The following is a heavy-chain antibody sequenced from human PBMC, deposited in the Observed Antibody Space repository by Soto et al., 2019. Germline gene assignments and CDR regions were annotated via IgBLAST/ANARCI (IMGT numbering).Heavy chain of an antibody. CDR3: ARDPTYYGSGSYLVVYYYYGMDV. CDR2: INPSGGST. D-gene: IGHD3-10*01. Sequence: GASVKVSCKASGYTFTSYYMHWVRQAPGQGLEWMGIINPSGGSTSYAQKFQGRVTMTRDTSTSTVYMELSSLRSEDTAVYYCARDPTYYGSGSYLVVYYYYGMDVWGQGTTVTVSS. V-gene: IGHV1-46*01. J-gene: IGHJ6*02. CDR1: GYTFTSYY.